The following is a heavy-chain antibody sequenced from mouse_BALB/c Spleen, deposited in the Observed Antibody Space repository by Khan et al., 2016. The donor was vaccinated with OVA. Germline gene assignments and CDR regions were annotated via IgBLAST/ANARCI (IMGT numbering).Heavy chain of an antibody. CDR3: TRDRIDD. V-gene: IGHV1-7*01. CDR2: INPTSGYT. CDR1: GYTFTTYW. J-gene: IGHJ2*01. Sequence: QIQLVQSGAELAKPGASVKMSCKASGYTFTTYWMHWVKQRPGQVLEWLEYINPTSGYTDSNEKFKVRATLSADKSARTAYMQLSSLTSEDSAVYYCTRDRIDDWGQGTTPTVSS.